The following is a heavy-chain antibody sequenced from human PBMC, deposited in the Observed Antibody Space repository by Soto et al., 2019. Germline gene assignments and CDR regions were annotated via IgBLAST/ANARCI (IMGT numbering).Heavy chain of an antibody. CDR2: INPNTGGT. Sequence: ASVKVSCKASGYTFTDYYLHWVRQAPGRGLEWMGWINPNTGGTKYVQKFQGRVTMTRDTSISTAYMELSGLRSDDTAVYFCARDWYYFDSSGYSKPVYYYYYGLDVWGQGTTVTVS. CDR3: ARDWYYFDSSGYSKPVYYYYYGLDV. D-gene: IGHD3-22*01. J-gene: IGHJ6*02. V-gene: IGHV1-2*02. CDR1: GYTFTDYY.